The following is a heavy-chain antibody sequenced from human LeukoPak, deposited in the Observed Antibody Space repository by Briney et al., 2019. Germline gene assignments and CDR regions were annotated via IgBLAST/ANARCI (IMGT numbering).Heavy chain of an antibody. D-gene: IGHD5-18*01. CDR2: INQDGSEK. V-gene: IGHV3-7*01. Sequence: PRGSLRLSCAASGFTFIGSWMVWVRQAPGKGLEWVANINQDGSEKSSVASVRDRFTISRDNAKNSLYLQMNSLRAEDTAVYYCATDRGYSSFDYWGQGTLVTVSS. CDR1: GFTFIGSW. CDR3: ATDRGYSSFDY. J-gene: IGHJ4*02.